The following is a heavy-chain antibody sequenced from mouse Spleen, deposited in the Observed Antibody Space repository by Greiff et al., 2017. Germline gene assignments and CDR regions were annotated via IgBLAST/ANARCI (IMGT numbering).Heavy chain of an antibody. CDR2: ISSGGSS. D-gene: IGHD1-1*01. J-gene: IGHJ1*01. CDR1: GFTFSSYA. V-gene: IGHV5-6-5*01. Sequence: EVQLVESGGGLVKPGGSLKLSCAASGFTFSSYAMSWVRQTPAKRLEWVASISSGGSSYYPDSVKGRFTISRDNARNILYLQMSSLRSEDTAMYYCARGTDYDGSSCYWFFDVWGAGTTVTVSS. CDR3: ARGTDYDGSSCYWFFDV.